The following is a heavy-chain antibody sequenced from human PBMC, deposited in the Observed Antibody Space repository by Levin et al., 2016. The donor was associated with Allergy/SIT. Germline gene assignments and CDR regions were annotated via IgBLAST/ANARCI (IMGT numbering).Heavy chain of an antibody. CDR3: AREKKRGFDY. J-gene: IGHJ4*02. CDR2: INSDGSST. D-gene: IGHD1-1*01. V-gene: IGHV3-74*01. Sequence: WIRQPPGKGLVWVSRINSDGSSTSYADSVKGRFTISRDNAKNTLYLQMNSLRAEDTAVYYCAREKKRGFDYWGQGTLVTVSS.